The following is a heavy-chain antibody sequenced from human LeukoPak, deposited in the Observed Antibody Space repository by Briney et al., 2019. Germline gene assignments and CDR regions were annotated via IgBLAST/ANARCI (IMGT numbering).Heavy chain of an antibody. D-gene: IGHD5-18*01. CDR3: ARNMYPWIQLWTQLDY. Sequence: TGGSLRLSCAASGFTFSSYWMSWVRQAPGKGLEWVANIKQDGSEKYYVDSVKGRFTISRDNAKNSLYLQMNSLRAEDTAVYYCARNMYPWIQLWTQLDYWGQGTLVTVSS. V-gene: IGHV3-7*01. CDR2: IKQDGSEK. CDR1: GFTFSSYW. J-gene: IGHJ4*02.